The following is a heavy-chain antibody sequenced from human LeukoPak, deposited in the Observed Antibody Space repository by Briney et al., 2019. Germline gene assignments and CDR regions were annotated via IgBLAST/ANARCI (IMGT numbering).Heavy chain of an antibody. Sequence: GGSLRLSCAASGFTFSSYWMHWVRQAPGKGLVWVSRINSDGSSTSYADSVKGRFTISRDNAKNSLYLQMNSLRAEDTAVYYCARAPGYSSGWLDYWGQGTLVTVSS. J-gene: IGHJ4*02. CDR3: ARAPGYSSGWLDY. D-gene: IGHD6-19*01. CDR1: GFTFSSYW. V-gene: IGHV3-74*01. CDR2: INSDGSST.